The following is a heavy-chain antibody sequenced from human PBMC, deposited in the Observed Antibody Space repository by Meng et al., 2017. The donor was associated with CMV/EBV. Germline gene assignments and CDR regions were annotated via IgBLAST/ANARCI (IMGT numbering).Heavy chain of an antibody. V-gene: IGHV4-34*01. D-gene: IGHD3-10*02. Sequence: SETLSLTCAVYGGSFSGYYWSWIRQPPGKGLEWIGEINHSGSTNYNPSLKSRVTISVDTSKNQFSLKLSSVTAADTAMYYCARGITTLGWFDPWGQGTLVTVSS. J-gene: IGHJ5*02. CDR3: ARGITTLGWFDP. CDR1: GGSFSGYY. CDR2: INHSGST.